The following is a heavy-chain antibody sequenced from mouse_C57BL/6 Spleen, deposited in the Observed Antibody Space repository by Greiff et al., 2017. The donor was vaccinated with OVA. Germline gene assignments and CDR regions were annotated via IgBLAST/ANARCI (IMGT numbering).Heavy chain of an antibody. D-gene: IGHD2-3*01. CDR2: IYPGDGDT. Sequence: QVQLQQSGAELVKPGASVKISCKASGYAFSSYWMNWVKQRPGQGLEWIGQIYPGDGDTNYNGKFKGKATLTADKSSSTAYMQLSSLTSEDSAVYFCARGGWLLGAMDYWGQGTSVTVSS. CDR3: ARGGWLLGAMDY. CDR1: GYAFSSYW. V-gene: IGHV1-80*01. J-gene: IGHJ4*01.